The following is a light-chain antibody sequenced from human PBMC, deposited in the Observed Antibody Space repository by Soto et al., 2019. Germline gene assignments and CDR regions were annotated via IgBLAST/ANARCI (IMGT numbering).Light chain of an antibody. V-gene: IGKV3-15*01. Sequence: EIVMTQSPATLSVSPGERATLSCWASQNIGTNLAWYQQRPGQGPRLLIYDASTRAPGIPARFSGSGSGTDVTLTISSLQSEDFAIYYCQQYNNWLRWTFGQGTKVEIK. CDR1: QNIGTN. CDR3: QQYNNWLRWT. J-gene: IGKJ1*01. CDR2: DAS.